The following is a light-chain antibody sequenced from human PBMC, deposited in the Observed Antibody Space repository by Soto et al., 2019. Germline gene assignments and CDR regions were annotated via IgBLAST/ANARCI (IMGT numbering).Light chain of an antibody. V-gene: IGLV2-14*01. Sequence: QSALTQPASVSGSPGQSITISCTGTTSDVGGYNYVSWYQQHPGQAPQLMIYDVSNRPSGVSNRVSGSKCGNTASLTISGLQAEDEADYYCSSYTSSSTVVFGTGTKLTVL. CDR2: DVS. CDR1: TSDVGGYNY. CDR3: SSYTSSSTVV. J-gene: IGLJ1*01.